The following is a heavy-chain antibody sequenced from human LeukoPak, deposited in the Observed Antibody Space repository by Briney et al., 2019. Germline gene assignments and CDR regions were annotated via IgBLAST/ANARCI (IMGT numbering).Heavy chain of an antibody. CDR3: TTDSGRSYFYFNF. J-gene: IGHJ4*02. D-gene: IGHD3-10*01. Sequence: GASVKVSCKISGFGLSVLSIHWMRQAPGKGLEWVGGIRPETGEPIYAQKFQGRVTVTEDTVTDTGYMELRSLTSDDTAVYFCTTDSGRSYFYFNFWGQETLVTVSS. CDR1: GFGLSVLS. CDR2: IRPETGEP. V-gene: IGHV1-24*01.